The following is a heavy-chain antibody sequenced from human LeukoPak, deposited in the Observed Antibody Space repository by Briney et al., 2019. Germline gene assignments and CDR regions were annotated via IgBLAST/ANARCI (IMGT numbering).Heavy chain of an antibody. V-gene: IGHV3-23*01. CDR2: IFGNGVKT. Sequence: GGSLRLSCAASGFTFSSYVMSWVRQTPGKGLEWVSVIFGNGVKTYYADSLKGRFTISRDNSKSTLYLQMNSLRADDTAVYYCARVGDWSNYFGMDAWGQGTTVSVSS. J-gene: IGHJ6*02. CDR3: ARVGDWSNYFGMDA. CDR1: GFTFSSYV. D-gene: IGHD3-16*01.